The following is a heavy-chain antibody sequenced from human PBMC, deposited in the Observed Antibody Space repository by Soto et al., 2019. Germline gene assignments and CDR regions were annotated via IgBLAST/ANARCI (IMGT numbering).Heavy chain of an antibody. CDR1: GDSVSSNSAA. CDR2: TYYRSKWYN. Sequence: PSHTLSLTCAISGDSVSSNSAAWNCIGQSPSRGLEWLGRTYYRSKWYNDYAVSVKSRVTINPDTSKNQFSLQLNSVTREDTAGYYCARGAYYYDSSGYYGDAFDIWGQGTMVTVSS. V-gene: IGHV6-1*01. D-gene: IGHD3-22*01. J-gene: IGHJ3*02. CDR3: ARGAYYYDSSGYYGDAFDI.